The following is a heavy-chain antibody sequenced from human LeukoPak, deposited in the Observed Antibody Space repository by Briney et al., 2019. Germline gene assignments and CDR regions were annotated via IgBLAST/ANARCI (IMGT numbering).Heavy chain of an antibody. D-gene: IGHD2-2*01. CDR2: IIPIFGTA. CDR1: GGTFSSYA. J-gene: IGHJ5*02. Sequence: GASVKVSCKASGGTFSSYAISWVRQAPGQGLEWMGGIIPIFGTANYAQKFQGRVTITTDESTSTAYMELSSLRSEDTAVYYCAITLGYCSSTSCSLGWFDPWGQGTLVTVSS. V-gene: IGHV1-69*05. CDR3: AITLGYCSSTSCSLGWFDP.